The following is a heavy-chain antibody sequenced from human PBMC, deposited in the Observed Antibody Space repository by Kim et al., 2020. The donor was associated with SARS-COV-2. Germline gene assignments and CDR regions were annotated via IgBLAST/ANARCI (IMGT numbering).Heavy chain of an antibody. CDR3: ARGSGSYYFDY. J-gene: IGHJ4*02. D-gene: IGHD6-19*01. V-gene: IGHV3-74*01. CDR1: GFTFSGYW. Sequence: GGSLRLSCAASGFTFSGYWMHWVRQAPGKGLVWVLGVNTDGSSTRYADSVKGRFTISRDNAKNTVYLQMSSLTAEDTAVFYCARGSGSYYFDYWGQGTLVTVSS. CDR2: VNTDGSST.